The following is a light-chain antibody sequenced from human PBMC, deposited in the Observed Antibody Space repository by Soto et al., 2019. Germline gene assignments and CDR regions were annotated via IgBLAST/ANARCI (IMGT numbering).Light chain of an antibody. Sequence: QSALTQPASVSGSPGQSITISCTGTSSDVGGYNYVSWYQQHPGKAPKLMISEVSNRPSGVSNRFSGAKSGNTASLTISGLQAEDEADYYCSSYTSSSPPHYVFGTGTQLTVL. J-gene: IGLJ1*01. CDR2: EVS. CDR1: SSDVGGYNY. CDR3: SSYTSSSPPHYV. V-gene: IGLV2-14*01.